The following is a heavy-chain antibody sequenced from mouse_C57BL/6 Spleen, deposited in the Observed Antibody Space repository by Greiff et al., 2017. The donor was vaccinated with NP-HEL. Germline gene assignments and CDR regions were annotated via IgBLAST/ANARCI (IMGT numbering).Heavy chain of an antibody. CDR3: ARRYDYDYFDY. V-gene: IGHV1-69*01. CDR2: IDPSDSYT. D-gene: IGHD2-4*01. J-gene: IGHJ2*01. CDR1: GYTFTSYW. Sequence: QVHVKQPGAELVMPGASVKLSCKASGYTFTSYWMHWVKQRPGQGLEWIGEIDPSDSYTNYNQKFKGKSTLTVDKSSSTAYMQLSSLTSEDSAVYYCARRYDYDYFDYWGQGTTLTVSS.